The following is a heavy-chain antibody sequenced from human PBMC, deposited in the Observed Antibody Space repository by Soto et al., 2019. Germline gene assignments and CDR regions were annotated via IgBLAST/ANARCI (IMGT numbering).Heavy chain of an antibody. V-gene: IGHV3-33*01. CDR3: AREVHLIEATMFDY. J-gene: IGHJ4*02. Sequence: ESGGGVVQPGRSLRLSCAASGFTFSSYGMHWVRQAPGKGLEWVAVIWYDGSNKYYADSVKGRFTISRDNSKNTLYLQMNSLRAEDTAVYYCAREVHLIEATMFDYWGQGTLVTVSS. CDR1: GFTFSSYG. D-gene: IGHD3-10*01. CDR2: IWYDGSNK.